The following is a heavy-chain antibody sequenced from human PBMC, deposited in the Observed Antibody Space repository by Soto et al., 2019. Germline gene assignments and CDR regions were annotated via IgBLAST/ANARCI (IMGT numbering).Heavy chain of an antibody. CDR2: IYYSGRT. Sequence: QVQLQESGPGLVKPSETLSLTCSVSGASISSSDYYWGWIRQPPGEGLEWIGSIYYSGRTNYNPSLNSRVTISLDTSKNQFSLKLRSVTAADTAVYYCARQEGYTAGCQGYWGQGTLVTVSS. CDR1: GASISSSDYY. J-gene: IGHJ4*02. V-gene: IGHV4-39*01. CDR3: ARQEGYTAGCQGY. D-gene: IGHD5-18*01.